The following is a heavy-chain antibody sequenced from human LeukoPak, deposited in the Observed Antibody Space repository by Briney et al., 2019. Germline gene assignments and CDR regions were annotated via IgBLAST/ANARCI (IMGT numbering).Heavy chain of an antibody. CDR2: IGGSGATT. D-gene: IGHD5-12*01. Sequence: GGSLRLSCAASGFTFSSYTMSWVRQAPGKGLEWVSAIGGSGATTYYVDSVKGRFTISRDNSKNTLYLQINSLIAEDTAVYYCASSRWLRHFDYWGQGTLVTVSS. J-gene: IGHJ4*02. V-gene: IGHV3-23*01. CDR1: GFTFSSYT. CDR3: ASSRWLRHFDY.